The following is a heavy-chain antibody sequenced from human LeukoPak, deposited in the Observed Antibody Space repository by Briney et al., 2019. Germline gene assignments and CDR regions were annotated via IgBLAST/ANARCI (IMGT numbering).Heavy chain of an antibody. D-gene: IGHD3-22*01. J-gene: IGHJ4*02. CDR2: IPYDGSNK. Sequence: PGGSLRLSCAASGFTFSSYAMHWVRQAPGKGLEWVAVIPYDGSNKYYADSVKGRFTISRDNSKNTLYLQMNSLRAEDTAVYYCARDREYYYDSSGEIDYWGQGTLVTVSS. V-gene: IGHV3-30-3*01. CDR1: GFTFSSYA. CDR3: ARDREYYYDSSGEIDY.